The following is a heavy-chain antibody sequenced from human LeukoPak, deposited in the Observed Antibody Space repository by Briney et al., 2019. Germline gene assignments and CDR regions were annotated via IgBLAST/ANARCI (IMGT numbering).Heavy chain of an antibody. CDR2: IWYDGSNK. D-gene: IGHD4-23*01. J-gene: IGHJ4*02. V-gene: IGHV3-33*01. CDR1: RFNFRSYG. CDR3: ARDGGSLDY. Sequence: GGSLRLSCAASRFNFRSYGMHWVRQAPGKGLEWVAIIWYDGSNKYYADSVKGRSTISRDNSKNTVNLQINSLRAEDTAVYYCARDGGSLDYWGQGTLATVSS.